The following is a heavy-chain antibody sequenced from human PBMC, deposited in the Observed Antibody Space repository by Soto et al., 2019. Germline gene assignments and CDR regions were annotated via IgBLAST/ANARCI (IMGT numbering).Heavy chain of an antibody. CDR3: AKDGVVLPFLERKNDGGYYFHY. D-gene: IGHD3-3*01. Sequence: SVKVSCKASRGTFSSYTISWVRQAPGQGLEWMGRIIPILGIANYAQKFQGRVTITADKSTSTAYMELSSLRAEDTAVYYCAKDGVVLPFLERKNDGGYYFHYWGQGTLVTVSS. CDR1: RGTFSSYT. J-gene: IGHJ4*02. V-gene: IGHV1-69*04. CDR2: IIPILGIA.